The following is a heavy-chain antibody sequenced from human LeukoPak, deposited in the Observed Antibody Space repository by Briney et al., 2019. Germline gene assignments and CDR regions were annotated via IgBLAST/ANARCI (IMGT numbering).Heavy chain of an antibody. CDR2: ISAYSGDT. Sequence: ASVKVSCKASGYTFTKYGITWVRQAPGQGLEWMGWISAYSGDTNYEQMLQDRVTVTMDTSTRIAYMELRTLRSDDSAVYYCASNTGSDASGYAYWGQGTLATVSS. D-gene: IGHD5-12*01. CDR1: GYTFTKYG. CDR3: ASNTGSDASGYAY. V-gene: IGHV1-18*01. J-gene: IGHJ4*02.